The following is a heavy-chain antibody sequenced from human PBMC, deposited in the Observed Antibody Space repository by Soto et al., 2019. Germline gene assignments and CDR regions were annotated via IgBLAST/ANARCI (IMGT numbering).Heavy chain of an antibody. V-gene: IGHV5-51*01. Sequence: PGESLKISCKGSGYSFTSYWIGWVRQMPGKGLEWMGIIYPGDPDTRYSPSFQGQVTISADKSISTAYPQWSSLKASDTAMYYCARQGGYCSSTSCHLYGMDVWGQGTTVTVSS. CDR2: IYPGDPDT. CDR3: ARQGGYCSSTSCHLYGMDV. J-gene: IGHJ6*02. D-gene: IGHD2-2*01. CDR1: GYSFTSYW.